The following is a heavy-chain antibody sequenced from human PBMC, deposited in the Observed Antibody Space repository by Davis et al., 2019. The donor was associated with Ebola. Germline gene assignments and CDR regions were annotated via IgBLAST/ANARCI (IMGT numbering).Heavy chain of an antibody. J-gene: IGHJ4*02. Sequence: ASVKVSCKASGYTFTSYGISWVRQAPGQGLEWMGWINPNTGGTNYAQKFQGRVTMTRDTSTSTAYMELSSLHSDDTAVYYCARDRGDYWGQGTLVIVS. CDR3: ARDRGDY. CDR1: GYTFTSYG. V-gene: IGHV1-2*02. CDR2: INPNTGGT.